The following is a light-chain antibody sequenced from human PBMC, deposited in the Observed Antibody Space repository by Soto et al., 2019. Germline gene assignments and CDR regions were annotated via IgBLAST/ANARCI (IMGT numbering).Light chain of an antibody. J-gene: IGKJ1*01. Sequence: IQLTQSPSFLSASVGDRVNITCRASQDISDGVGWYQQTPGKAPKLLISGASRLQSGVPSRFSGSGSGAAFTLTITSLRPEDSATYYCLQNHNYPRTFGQGTKVDIK. CDR1: QDISDG. CDR3: LQNHNYPRT. V-gene: IGKV1-6*01. CDR2: GAS.